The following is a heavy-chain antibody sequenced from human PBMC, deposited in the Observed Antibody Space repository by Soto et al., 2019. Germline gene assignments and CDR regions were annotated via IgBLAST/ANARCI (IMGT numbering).Heavy chain of an antibody. Sequence: EVQLVESGGGLVKPGGSLRLSCAASGFIFNNAWMSWVRQAPGKGLEWVGRIQSKADGGTTDYATPVKGRFTISRDDSKTTLFLQMNSLKTEDTAVYYCTTGPLDYWGQGTLVTVSS. CDR2: IQSKADGGTT. V-gene: IGHV3-15*01. J-gene: IGHJ4*02. CDR1: GFIFNNAW. CDR3: TTGPLDY.